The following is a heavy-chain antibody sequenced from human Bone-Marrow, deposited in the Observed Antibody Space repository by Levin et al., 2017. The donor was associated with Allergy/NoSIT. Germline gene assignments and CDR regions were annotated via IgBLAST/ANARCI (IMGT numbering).Heavy chain of an antibody. CDR2: ISYDGSDK. CDR1: GFTFSNYG. CDR3: AKLLPWLVLTAPFDY. D-gene: IGHD6-19*01. Sequence: GSLILSCAVSGFTFSNYGMHWVRQAPGKGLEWVALISYDGSDKDYADSVKGRFTISRDSSKNTLYLQMNSLRAEDTAVYYCAKLLPWLVLTAPFDYWGQGTLVTVSS. J-gene: IGHJ4*02. V-gene: IGHV3-30*18.